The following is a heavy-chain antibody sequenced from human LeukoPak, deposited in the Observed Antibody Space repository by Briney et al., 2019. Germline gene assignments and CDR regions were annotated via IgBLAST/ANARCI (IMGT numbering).Heavy chain of an antibody. J-gene: IGHJ4*02. CDR3: ARTANFAAGYYFDY. CDR2: ISGSSRHK. V-gene: IGHV3-21*01. D-gene: IGHD6-13*01. CDR1: GFTFSSYT. Sequence: AGGSLRLSCAASGFTFSSYTMNWVRQAPGKGLEWVSSISGSSRHKYYADSVKGRFTISRDNAKNSLYLQMNSLRAEDTAVYYCARTANFAAGYYFDYWGQGTLVTVSS.